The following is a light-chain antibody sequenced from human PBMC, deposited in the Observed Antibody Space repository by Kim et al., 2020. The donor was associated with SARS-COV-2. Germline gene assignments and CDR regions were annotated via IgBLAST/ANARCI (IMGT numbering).Light chain of an antibody. J-gene: IGLJ2*01. V-gene: IGLV1-44*01. CDR2: SND. CDR1: SSNIGRNI. CDR3: AAWDDSLSGVV. Sequence: ELTQPPSASGTPGQRVTISCSGSSSNIGRNIVNWYQQLPGTAPKLVIFSNDQRPSGVPDRFSGSKSGTSASLAISGLQSEDEADYYCAAWDDSLSGVVFGGGTQLTVL.